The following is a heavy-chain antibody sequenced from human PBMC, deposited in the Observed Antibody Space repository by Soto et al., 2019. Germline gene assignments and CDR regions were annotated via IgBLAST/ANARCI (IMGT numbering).Heavy chain of an antibody. J-gene: IGHJ4*02. CDR2: VSHSGSN. Sequence: QVRLQESGPGLVKPSQTLSLTCTVSGGSISSAAYYWSWIRQHPGKGLEWIGYVSHSGSNYYNPSIKSRVIISVDTSKTQFSLSLTSVTAADTAVYYWAREYTYGSNLFDCWGQGALVTVSS. V-gene: IGHV4-31*03. D-gene: IGHD5-18*01. CDR1: GGSISSAAYY. CDR3: AREYTYGSNLFDC.